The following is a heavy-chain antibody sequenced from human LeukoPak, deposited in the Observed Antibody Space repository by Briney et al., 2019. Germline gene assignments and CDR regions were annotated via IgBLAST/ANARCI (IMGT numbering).Heavy chain of an antibody. V-gene: IGHV3-7*01. CDR3: ARHTVTTFSDWFDP. D-gene: IGHD4-17*01. Sequence: GGSLRLSCAASGFTISGFWMSWVRQAPGKGLEWVASIRQDGGVKHYVDSVKGRFTVSRDNAKNSLYLQMNSLRAEDTAVYYCARHTVTTFSDWFDPWGQGTLVTVSS. CDR2: IRQDGGVK. CDR1: GFTISGFW. J-gene: IGHJ5*02.